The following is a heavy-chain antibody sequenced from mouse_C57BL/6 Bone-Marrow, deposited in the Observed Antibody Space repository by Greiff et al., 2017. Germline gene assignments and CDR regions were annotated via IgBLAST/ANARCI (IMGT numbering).Heavy chain of an antibody. D-gene: IGHD4-1*01. CDR3: ARSLGYWYFDV. CDR2: IRNKANGYTT. CDR1: GFTFTDYY. Sequence: DVKLVESGGGLVQPGGSLSLSCAASGFTFTDYYMSWVRQPPGKALEWLGFIRNKANGYTTEYSASVKGRFTISRYNSQSILYLQMNALRAEDSATYYCARSLGYWYFDVWGTGTTVTVSS. J-gene: IGHJ1*03. V-gene: IGHV7-3*01.